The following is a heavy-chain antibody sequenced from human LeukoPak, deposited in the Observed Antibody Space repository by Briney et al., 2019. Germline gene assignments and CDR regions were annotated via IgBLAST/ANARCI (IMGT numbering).Heavy chain of an antibody. J-gene: IGHJ6*01. D-gene: IGHD3-22*01. V-gene: IGHV3-53*01. Sequence: GGSLRLSCAYSGFTDRSNHMSGGRQAPGKGLEWVSVLYSGGRTYYADAVKGRFTVSRDNSKNTLYLQMNKLRAEDTAVYYCARDQRYFDSRGFQRDTAYYYHNGLDLWTQGPTVTVSS. CDR2: LYSGGRT. CDR3: ARDQRYFDSRGFQRDTAYYYHNGLDL. CDR1: GFTDRSNH.